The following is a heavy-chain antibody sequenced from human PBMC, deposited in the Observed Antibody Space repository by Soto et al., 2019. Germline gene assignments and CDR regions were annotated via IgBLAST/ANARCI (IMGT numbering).Heavy chain of an antibody. D-gene: IGHD1-26*01. V-gene: IGHV3-20*01. CDR2: INWNGGST. Sequence: GGSLRLSCAASGFTFDDYGMSWVRQAPGKGLEWVSGINWNGGSTGYADSVKGRFTISRDNAKNSLYLQMNSLRAEDTALYHCAREWEGSRGENAFDIWGQGTMVTVSS. CDR3: AREWEGSRGENAFDI. J-gene: IGHJ3*02. CDR1: GFTFDDYG.